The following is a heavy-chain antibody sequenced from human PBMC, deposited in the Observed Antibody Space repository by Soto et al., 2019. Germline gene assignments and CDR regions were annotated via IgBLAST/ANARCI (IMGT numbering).Heavy chain of an antibody. CDR3: ARQYGGKGTWVY. CDR2: IYYSGST. D-gene: IGHD2-15*01. CDR1: GGSISSSSYY. Sequence: QLQLQESGPGLVKPSEILSLTCTVSGGSISSSSYYWGWIRQPPGKGLEWIGSIYYSGSTYYNPSLKSRVTISVDTSKNQFSLKLSSVTAADTAVYYCARQYGGKGTWVYWGQGTLVTVSS. J-gene: IGHJ4*02. V-gene: IGHV4-39*01.